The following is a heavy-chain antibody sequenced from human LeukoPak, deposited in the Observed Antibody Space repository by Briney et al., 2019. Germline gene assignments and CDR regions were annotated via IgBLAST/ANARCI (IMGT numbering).Heavy chain of an antibody. V-gene: IGHV1-18*01. D-gene: IGHD3-3*01. CDR1: GYTFTSYG. Sequence: GASVKVSCKASGYTFTSYGISWVRQAPGQGLEWMGWISAYNGNTNYAQKLQGRVTMTTDTSTSTAYMELRSLRSDDTAVYYCVRGGYDFWSGYYTDYYYYYMDVWGKGTTVTVSS. CDR2: ISAYNGNT. CDR3: VRGGYDFWSGYYTDYYYYYMDV. J-gene: IGHJ6*03.